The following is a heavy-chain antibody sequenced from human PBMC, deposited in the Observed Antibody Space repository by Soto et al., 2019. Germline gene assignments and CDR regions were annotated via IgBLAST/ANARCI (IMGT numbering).Heavy chain of an antibody. Sequence: QVQLQESGPGLVKPSETLSLTCTVSGASISGYYWCWIRQPPGKGLEGIVCVYYSGRTNYNSSLISRVTKTVDTSKNQFCLKLRSLAAADTAVYYCGRHRPYSYPFYIDYWGQGTLVTVSS. CDR3: GRHRPYSYPFYIDY. V-gene: IGHV4-59*08. CDR2: VYYSGRT. J-gene: IGHJ4*02. D-gene: IGHD2-15*01. CDR1: GASISGYY.